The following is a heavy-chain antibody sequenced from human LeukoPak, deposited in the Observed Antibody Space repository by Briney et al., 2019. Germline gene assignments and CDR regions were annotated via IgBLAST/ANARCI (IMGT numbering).Heavy chain of an antibody. D-gene: IGHD3-22*01. CDR3: AKDSTARYDSSGYYSYFDY. CDR2: IYTSGST. V-gene: IGHV3-53*01. J-gene: IGHJ4*02. Sequence: AGGSLRLSCAVSGFTVSSNYMSWVRQAPGKGLEWVSVIYTSGSTSYADSVKGRFTISRDSSKNTLSLQMNSLRAEDTAVYYCAKDSTARYDSSGYYSYFDYWGQGTLVTVSS. CDR1: GFTVSSNY.